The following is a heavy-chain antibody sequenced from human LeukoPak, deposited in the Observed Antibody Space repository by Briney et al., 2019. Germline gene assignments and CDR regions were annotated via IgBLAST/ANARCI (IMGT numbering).Heavy chain of an antibody. CDR3: ARQKMYYYDSSGYYYHQTFFDY. D-gene: IGHD3-22*01. J-gene: IGHJ4*02. CDR1: GGSFSGYY. V-gene: IGHV4-34*01. CDR2: INHSGST. Sequence: PSETLSLTCAVYGGSFSGYYWSWIRQPPGKGLEWIGEINHSGSTNYNPSLKSRVTISVDTSKNQFSLKLSSVTAADTAVYYCARQKMYYYDSSGYYYHQTFFDYWGQGTLVTVSS.